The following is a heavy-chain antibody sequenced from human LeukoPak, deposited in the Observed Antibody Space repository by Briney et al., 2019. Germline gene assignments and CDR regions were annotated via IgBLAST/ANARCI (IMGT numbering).Heavy chain of an antibody. Sequence: ASVKVSCKASGYTFTDYCMHWVRQAPGQGLEWMGWINPNSGGTNYAQKFQGRVTMTRDTSISTAYMELSRLRSDDTAVYYCARGSLVRGVVGKNWFDPWGQGTLVTVSS. CDR1: GYTFTDYC. CDR2: INPNSGGT. CDR3: ARGSLVRGVVGKNWFDP. J-gene: IGHJ5*02. D-gene: IGHD3-10*01. V-gene: IGHV1-2*02.